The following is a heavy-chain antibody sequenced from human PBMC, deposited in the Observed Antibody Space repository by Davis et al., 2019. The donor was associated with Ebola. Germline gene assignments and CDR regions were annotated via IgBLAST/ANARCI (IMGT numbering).Heavy chain of an antibody. V-gene: IGHV4-59*01. CDR2: IYYSGST. CDR1: GGSISSYY. Sequence: GSLRLSCTVSGGSISSYYWSWIRQPPGKGLEWIGYIYYSGSTNYNPSLKSRVTISVDTSKNQFSLKLSSVTAADTAVYYCARHYVATEAWGQGTLVTVSS. J-gene: IGHJ5*02. CDR3: ARHYVATEA. D-gene: IGHD5-12*01.